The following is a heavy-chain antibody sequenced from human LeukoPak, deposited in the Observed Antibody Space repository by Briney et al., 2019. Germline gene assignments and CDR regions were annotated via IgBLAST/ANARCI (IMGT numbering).Heavy chain of an antibody. CDR1: GFTFSSYS. CDR2: ISSSSSYI. V-gene: IGHV3-21*04. J-gene: IGHJ4*02. Sequence: PGGSLRLSCAASGFTFSSYSVNWVRQAPGKGLEWVSSISSSSSYIYYADSVKGRFTISRDNAKNSLYLEMKSLRAEDTAVYYCARDRSTSWYGGTRVGYFDYWGQGTLVTVSS. CDR3: ARDRSTSWYGGTRVGYFDY. D-gene: IGHD2-2*01.